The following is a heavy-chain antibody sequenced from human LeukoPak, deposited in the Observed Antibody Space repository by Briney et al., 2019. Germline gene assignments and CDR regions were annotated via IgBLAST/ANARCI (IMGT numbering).Heavy chain of an antibody. CDR2: ISGSGGST. V-gene: IGHV3-23*01. CDR1: GFTFSSYA. J-gene: IGHJ5*02. D-gene: IGHD7-27*01. Sequence: GGSLRLSCAASGFTFSSYAMSWVRQAPGRGLAWVSAISGSGGSTYYAESVKGRFSISRDNSENTLYLQMNSLRAEDTAVYYCAKMGSLTGDRGWFDPWGQGTLVTVSS. CDR3: AKMGSLTGDRGWFDP.